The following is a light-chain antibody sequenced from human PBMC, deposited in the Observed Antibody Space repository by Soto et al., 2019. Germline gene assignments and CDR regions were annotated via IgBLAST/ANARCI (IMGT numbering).Light chain of an antibody. CDR2: DAS. CDR3: QQYSSWPPLT. CDR1: QSVSSY. J-gene: IGKJ4*01. V-gene: IGKV3-11*01. Sequence: EIVLTQSPATLSLSPGERATLSCRASQSVSSYLAWYQQKPGQAPRLLIYDASNRATGIPARFSGSGSGTEFTLTISSLQSEDFAVYYCQQYSSWPPLTFGGGTKVDVK.